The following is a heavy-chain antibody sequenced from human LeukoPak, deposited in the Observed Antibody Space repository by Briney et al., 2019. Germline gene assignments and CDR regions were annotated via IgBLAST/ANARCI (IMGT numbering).Heavy chain of an antibody. Sequence: GGSLRLSCAASGFTFSDYYMSWIRQAPGKGLEWVSYISSSGSTIYYADSAKGRFTISRDNAKNSLYLQMNSLRAEDTAVYYCARFAGLAVTRCNWYFDLWGRGTLVTVSS. V-gene: IGHV3-11*01. CDR2: ISSSGSTI. J-gene: IGHJ2*01. CDR3: ARFAGLAVTRCNWYFDL. CDR1: GFTFSDYY. D-gene: IGHD4-17*01.